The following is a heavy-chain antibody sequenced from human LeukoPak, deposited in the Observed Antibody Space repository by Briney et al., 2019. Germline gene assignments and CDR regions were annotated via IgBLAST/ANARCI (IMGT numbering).Heavy chain of an antibody. CDR1: GYTFAAYY. CDR2: ISAYNGNT. V-gene: IGHV1-18*04. CDR3: ARGGDDYLDYFDY. Sequence: GASVKVSCKASGYTFAAYYMYWVRQAPGQGLEWMGWISAYNGNTNYAQKLQGRVTMTTDTSTSTAYMELRSLRSDDTAVYYCARGGDDYLDYFDYWGQGTLVTVSS. D-gene: IGHD4-11*01. J-gene: IGHJ4*02.